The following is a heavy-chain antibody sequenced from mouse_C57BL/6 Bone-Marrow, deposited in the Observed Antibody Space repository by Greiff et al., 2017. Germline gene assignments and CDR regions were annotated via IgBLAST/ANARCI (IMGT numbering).Heavy chain of an antibody. V-gene: IGHV1-18*01. J-gene: IGHJ3*01. Sequence: VKPGASVKIPCKASGYTFTDYNMDWVKQSHGKSLEWIGDINPNNGGTIYNQKFKGKATLTVDKSSSTAYMELRSLTSEDTAVYYCARSELRYPFAYWGQGTLVTVSA. CDR2: INPNNGGT. CDR3: ARSELRYPFAY. D-gene: IGHD1-1*01. CDR1: GYTFTDYN.